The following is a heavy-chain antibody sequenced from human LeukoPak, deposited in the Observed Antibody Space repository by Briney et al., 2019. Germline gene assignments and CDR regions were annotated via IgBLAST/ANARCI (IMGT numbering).Heavy chain of an antibody. V-gene: IGHV4-34*01. J-gene: IGHJ4*02. Sequence: SETLSLTCTVSGGSINSYYWSWIRQPPGKGLEWIGEINHSGSTNYNPSLKSRVTISVDTSKNQFSLKLSSVTAADTAVYYCARGTYSSGLDYWGQGTLVTVSS. CDR1: GGSINSYY. CDR3: ARGTYSSGLDY. D-gene: IGHD6-19*01. CDR2: INHSGST.